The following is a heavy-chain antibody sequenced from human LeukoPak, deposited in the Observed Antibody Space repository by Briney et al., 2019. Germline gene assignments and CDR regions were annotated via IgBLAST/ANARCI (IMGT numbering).Heavy chain of an antibody. Sequence: PGRSLRLSCAASGFTFSSYGMHWVRQAPGKGLEWVAVISYDGSNKYYADSVKGRFTISRDNSKNTLYLQMNSLRAEDTAEYYCAKDRYFLGSRNYFDYWGQGTLVTVSS. J-gene: IGHJ4*02. D-gene: IGHD3-9*01. V-gene: IGHV3-30*18. CDR3: AKDRYFLGSRNYFDY. CDR2: ISYDGSNK. CDR1: GFTFSSYG.